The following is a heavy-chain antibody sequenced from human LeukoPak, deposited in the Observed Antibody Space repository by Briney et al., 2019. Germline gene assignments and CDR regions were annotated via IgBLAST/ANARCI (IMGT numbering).Heavy chain of an antibody. CDR2: IIPILGIA. Sequence: ASVKVSCKASGGTFSSYAISWVRQAPGQGLEWMGRIIPILGIANYAQKFQGRVTITADTSTSTAYMELRSLRSDDTAVYYCARDNKNYYDSSGSPRVLDYWGQGTLVTVSS. J-gene: IGHJ4*02. CDR3: ARDNKNYYDSSGSPRVLDY. D-gene: IGHD3-22*01. V-gene: IGHV1-69*04. CDR1: GGTFSSYA.